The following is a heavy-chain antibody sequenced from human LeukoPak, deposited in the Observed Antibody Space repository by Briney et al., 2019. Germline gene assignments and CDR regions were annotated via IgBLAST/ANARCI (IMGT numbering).Heavy chain of an antibody. CDR3: ARDLSAAFDF. Sequence: GGSLRLSCAASGFPFSSYGMHWVRQAPGKGLEWVARLVYDERSDYANSVKGRFSISRDNYKNTLFLAMSDLRVEDTAVYYCARDLSAAFDFWGQGVLVTVSS. V-gene: IGHV3-33*05. CDR1: GFPFSSYG. J-gene: IGHJ4*02. D-gene: IGHD6-19*01. CDR2: LVYDERS.